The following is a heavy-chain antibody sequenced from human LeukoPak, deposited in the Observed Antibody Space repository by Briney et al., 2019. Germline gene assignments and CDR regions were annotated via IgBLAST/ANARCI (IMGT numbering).Heavy chain of an antibody. D-gene: IGHD2-21*02. CDR2: IYPGDSDT. Sequence: GESLKISCKGSGYTFTSYWIAWVRQMPGKGLEWMGIIYPGDSDTRYSPSFQGQVTISADKSISTAYLQWSSLKASDTAMYYCARVAYCGGDCYSTKDWFDPWGQGTLVTVSS. CDR1: GYTFTSYW. J-gene: IGHJ5*02. V-gene: IGHV5-51*01. CDR3: ARVAYCGGDCYSTKDWFDP.